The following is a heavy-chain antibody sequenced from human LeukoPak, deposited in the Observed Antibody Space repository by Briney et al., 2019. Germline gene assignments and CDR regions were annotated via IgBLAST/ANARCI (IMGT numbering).Heavy chain of an antibody. D-gene: IGHD2-15*01. CDR1: GYTFTSYG. J-gene: IGHJ4*02. V-gene: IGHV1-18*01. Sequence: GASVKVSCKASGYTFTSYGISWVRHAPGQGLEWMGWISAYNGNTNYAQKLQGRVTMTTDTSTSTAYMELRSLRSDDTAVYYCARDHCSGGSCYRSPTDYWGQGTLVTVSS. CDR3: ARDHCSGGSCYRSPTDY. CDR2: ISAYNGNT.